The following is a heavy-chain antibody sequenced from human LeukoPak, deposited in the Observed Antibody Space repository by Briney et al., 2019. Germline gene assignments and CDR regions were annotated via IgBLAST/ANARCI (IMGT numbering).Heavy chain of an antibody. D-gene: IGHD3-22*01. CDR3: AKGSYYDSSGSFYFDY. V-gene: IGHV3-23*01. CDR1: GFTSSSYA. J-gene: IGHJ4*02. Sequence: GGSLRLSCTASGFTSSSYAMSWVRQAPGKGLEWVSGIGGSGDNTYYADSVKGGFTISRDNSKNTLYVQVNSLGTEDTAAYYCAKGSYYDSSGSFYFDYWGQGTLVTVSS. CDR2: IGGSGDNT.